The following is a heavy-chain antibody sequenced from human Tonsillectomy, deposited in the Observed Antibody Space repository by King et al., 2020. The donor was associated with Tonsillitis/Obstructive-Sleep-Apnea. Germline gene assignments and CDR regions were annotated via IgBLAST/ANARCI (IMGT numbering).Heavy chain of an antibody. CDR2: IYYSGST. Sequence: VQLQESGPGLVKPSETLSLTCSVSTGSISNYYWNWIRQPPGKGLEWIGYIYYSGSTNYNPSLKSRVTISVDMSRKQFSLKLSSVTAADTAVYYCASSGSYNNFESWGQGTLVTVSS. CDR3: ASSGSYNNFES. D-gene: IGHD6-19*01. CDR1: TGSISNYY. V-gene: IGHV4-59*08. J-gene: IGHJ4*02.